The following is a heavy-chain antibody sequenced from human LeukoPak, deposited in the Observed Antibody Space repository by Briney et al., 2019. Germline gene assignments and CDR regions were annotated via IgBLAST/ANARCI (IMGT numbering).Heavy chain of an antibody. CDR1: GFTFSSYE. Sequence: PGGSLRLSCVASGFTFSSYEMNWVRQAPGKGLEWVSYISSSGSTIYYADSVKGRFTISRDNAKNSLYLQMNSLRAEDTAVYYCARSSYRYSGSYGGGDYWGQGTLVTVSS. J-gene: IGHJ4*02. CDR3: ARSSYRYSGSYGGGDY. D-gene: IGHD1-26*01. CDR2: ISSSGSTI. V-gene: IGHV3-48*03.